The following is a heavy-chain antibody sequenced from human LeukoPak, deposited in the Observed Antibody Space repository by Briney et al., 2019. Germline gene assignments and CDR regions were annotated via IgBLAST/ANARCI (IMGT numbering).Heavy chain of an antibody. CDR2: IYYSGST. J-gene: IGHJ5*02. Sequence: SETLSLTCTVSGGSISSSSYYWGWIRQPPGKGLEWIVSIYYSGSTYYNPSLKSRVTISVDTSKNQFSLKLSSVTAADTAVYYCARSESIAARPANWFDPWGQGTLVTVSS. D-gene: IGHD6-6*01. CDR1: GGSISSSSYY. CDR3: ARSESIAARPANWFDP. V-gene: IGHV4-39*07.